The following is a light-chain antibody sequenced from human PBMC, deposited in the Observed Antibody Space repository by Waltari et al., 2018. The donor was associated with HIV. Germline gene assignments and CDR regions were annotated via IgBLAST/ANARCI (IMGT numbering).Light chain of an antibody. CDR2: EVT. CDR1: RSDIAGYIY. V-gene: IGLV2-8*01. CDR3: SSYAPTNKCYVL. Sequence: QSALTQPPSASGSPGQSVTMSCTGTRSDIAGYIYVSWYQQHPGQAPKLLMTEVTNRPSGVPDRFSGSKSGNTASLTVSGLQAEDEAHYYCSSYAPTNKCYVLFGGGTTLTVL. J-gene: IGLJ2*01.